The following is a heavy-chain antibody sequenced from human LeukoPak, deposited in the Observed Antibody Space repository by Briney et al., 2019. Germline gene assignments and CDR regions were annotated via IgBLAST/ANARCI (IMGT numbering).Heavy chain of an antibody. D-gene: IGHD2-2*01. J-gene: IGHJ5*02. V-gene: IGHV1-69*04. Sequence: SVKVSCKASGGTFSSYAIRWVRQAPGQGLAWMGRIIPILGIANYAQKFQGRVTITADKSTSTAYMELSSLRSEDTAVYYCARDLPPPDIVVVPAAKNHNWFDPWGQGTLVTVSS. CDR2: IIPILGIA. CDR1: GGTFSSYA. CDR3: ARDLPPPDIVVVPAAKNHNWFDP.